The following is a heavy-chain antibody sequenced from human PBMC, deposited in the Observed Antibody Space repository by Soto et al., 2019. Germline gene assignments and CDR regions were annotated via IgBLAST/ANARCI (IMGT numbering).Heavy chain of an antibody. CDR1: GYAFTSHG. CDR2: ISPYNGNT. D-gene: IGHD2-2*01. V-gene: IGHV1-18*01. Sequence: QVQLVQSGAEVKKPGASVKVSCKASGYAFTSHGITWVRQAPGQGLEWMGWISPYNGNTNYAQKFQGRVNMTTDTFTTTAYMERRGLTSDDTAVYYCAGCLGRTAAMNFLPYYYTMDVGGQGTTVTVSS. CDR3: AGCLGRTAAMNFLPYYYTMDV. J-gene: IGHJ6*02.